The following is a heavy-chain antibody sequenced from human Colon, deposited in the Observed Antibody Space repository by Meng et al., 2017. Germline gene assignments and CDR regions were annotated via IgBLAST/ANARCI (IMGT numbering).Heavy chain of an antibody. Sequence: GESLKISCAASGFTFSSFAMNWVRQAPGKGLEWVAMMSYDGSRQTYADSVRGRFTISRDNSKNTLFLQMSSLRAEDTAVYYCAKSHATMYYYGMDVWGQGTMVTVSS. V-gene: IGHV3-30*15. J-gene: IGHJ6*02. D-gene: IGHD5-24*01. CDR3: AKSHATMYYYGMDV. CDR1: GFTFSSFA. CDR2: MSYDGSRQ.